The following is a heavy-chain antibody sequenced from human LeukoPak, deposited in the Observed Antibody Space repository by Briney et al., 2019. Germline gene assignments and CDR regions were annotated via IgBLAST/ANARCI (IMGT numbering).Heavy chain of an antibody. J-gene: IGHJ5*02. D-gene: IGHD3-22*01. Sequence: GGSLRLSCAASGFTFSSYTINWVRQAPAKGLEWVSSISSSGRYIFYADSVKGRFTIYRHNAKNSLYLQMNSLRAEDTAVYYCARDPGVNYYDSSGYSFPWGQGTLVTVSS. CDR1: GFTFSSYT. CDR2: ISSSGRYI. CDR3: ARDPGVNYYDSSGYSFP. V-gene: IGHV3-21*01.